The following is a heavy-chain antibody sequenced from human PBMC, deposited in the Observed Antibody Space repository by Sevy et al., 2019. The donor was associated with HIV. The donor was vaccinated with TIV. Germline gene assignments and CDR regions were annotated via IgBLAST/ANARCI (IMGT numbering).Heavy chain of an antibody. D-gene: IGHD6-13*01. CDR2: ISGSGGST. CDR1: GFTFYTYA. Sequence: GGSLRLSCAASGFTFYTYAMSWVRQAPGKGLEWVSAISGSGGSTHHADSVKGRFTISRDNAKNSLYLQMNSLRAEDTAVYYCARFEQQRETYYGMDVWGQGTTVTVSS. V-gene: IGHV3-23*01. J-gene: IGHJ6*02. CDR3: ARFEQQRETYYGMDV.